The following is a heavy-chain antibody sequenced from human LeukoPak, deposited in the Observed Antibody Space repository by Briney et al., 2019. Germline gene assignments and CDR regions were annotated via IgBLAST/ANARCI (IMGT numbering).Heavy chain of an antibody. Sequence: NASETLSLTCTVSGGSISSSSYYWGWIRQPPGKGLEWIGSIYYSGSTYYNPSLKSRVAISVDTSKNQFSLKLSSVTAADTAVYYCARDVGSTTDWFDPWGQGTLVTVSS. CDR2: IYYSGST. J-gene: IGHJ5*02. CDR3: ARDVGSTTDWFDP. V-gene: IGHV4-39*02. CDR1: GGSISSSSYY. D-gene: IGHD1-1*01.